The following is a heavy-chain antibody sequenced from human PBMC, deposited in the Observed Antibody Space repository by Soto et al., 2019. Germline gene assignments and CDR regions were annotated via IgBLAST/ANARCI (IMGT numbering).Heavy chain of an antibody. CDR2: TYYRSKWYN. V-gene: IGHV6-1*01. CDR3: PRTRGQLVTDAFDI. Sequence: SQTLSLTCAISGYSVCSNSAAWNWIRQSPSRGLEWLGMTYYRSKWYNDFAVSVKSRITINPDTSKNQFSLQLNSVTPEDTALYYCPRTRGQLVTDAFDIWGQGTMVTASS. J-gene: IGHJ3*02. CDR1: GYSVCSNSAA. D-gene: IGHD6-13*01.